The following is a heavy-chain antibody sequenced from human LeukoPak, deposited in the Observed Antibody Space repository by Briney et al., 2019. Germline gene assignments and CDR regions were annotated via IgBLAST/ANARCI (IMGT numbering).Heavy chain of an antibody. CDR3: ATRGGGADLDY. J-gene: IGHJ4*02. V-gene: IGHV1-2*02. D-gene: IGHD3-16*01. CDR1: GYTFSVYY. Sequence: ASVKVSCKASGYTFSVYYVHWVRQAPGQGLEWVGWITPNSGTINFGERFQGRVTMTRDTSISTAYMELSRLTSDDPAVYYCATRGGGADLDYWGQGTLVTVSS. CDR2: ITPNSGTI.